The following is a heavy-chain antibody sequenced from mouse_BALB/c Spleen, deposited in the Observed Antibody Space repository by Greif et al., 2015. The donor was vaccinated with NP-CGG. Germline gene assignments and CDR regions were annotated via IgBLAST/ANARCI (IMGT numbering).Heavy chain of an antibody. CDR2: IYPGSGST. Sequence: QVQLKDSGAELVKPGTSVKLSCKASGYNFTSYWINWVKLRPGQGLEWIGDIYPGSGSTNYNEKFKSKATLTVDTSSSTAYMQLSSLASEDSALYYCARGDAPFAYWGQGTLVTVSA. J-gene: IGHJ3*01. CDR3: ARGDAPFAY. CDR1: GYNFTSYW. V-gene: IGHV1-55*01.